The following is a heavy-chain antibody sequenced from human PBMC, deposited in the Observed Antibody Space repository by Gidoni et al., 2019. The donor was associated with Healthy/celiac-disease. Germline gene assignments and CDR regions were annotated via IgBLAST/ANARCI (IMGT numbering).Heavy chain of an antibody. CDR1: GGSISIGGYY. V-gene: IGHV4-31*03. J-gene: IGHJ4*02. Sequence: QVQLQEPGPGLVKPSQTLSLTCTVSGGSISIGGYYWSWIRQHPGKGLEWIGYIYYSGSTYYNPSLKSRVTISVDTSKNQFSLKLSSVTAADTAVYYCARAGDSRPFDYWGQGTLVTVSS. CDR2: IYYSGST. D-gene: IGHD3-22*01. CDR3: ARAGDSRPFDY.